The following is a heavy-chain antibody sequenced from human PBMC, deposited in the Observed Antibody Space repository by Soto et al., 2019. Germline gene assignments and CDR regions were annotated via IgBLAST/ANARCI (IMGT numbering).Heavy chain of an antibody. CDR1: GYTFTSYG. CDR2: ISAYNGNT. D-gene: IGHD3-22*01. CDR3: AAGYSVPDYYDSSGYFDY. J-gene: IGHJ4*02. Sequence: GASVKVSCKASGYTFTSYGISWVRQAPGQGLEWMGWISAYNGNTNYAQKLQGRVTMTTDTSTSTAYMELRSLRSDDTAVYYCAAGYSVPDYYDSSGYFDYWRQGTLVTVSS. V-gene: IGHV1-18*04.